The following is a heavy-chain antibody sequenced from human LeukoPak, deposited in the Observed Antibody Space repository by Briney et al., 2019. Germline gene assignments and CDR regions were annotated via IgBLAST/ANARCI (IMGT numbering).Heavy chain of an antibody. CDR1: GFTFSNYA. CDR3: AKSGLSRFDY. D-gene: IGHD4/OR15-4a*01. Sequence: GGSLRLSCAASGFTFSNYAMSWVRQAPGKGLAWVSSFSGSGGSTYYADSVKGRFTISRDNSKNTLYLQMNRLRAEDTAVYYCAKSGLSRFDYWGQGTLVTVSS. J-gene: IGHJ4*02. CDR2: FSGSGGST. V-gene: IGHV3-23*01.